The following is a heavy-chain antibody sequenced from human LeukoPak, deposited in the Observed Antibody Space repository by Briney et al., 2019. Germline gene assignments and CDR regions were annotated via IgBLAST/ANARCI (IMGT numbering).Heavy chain of an antibody. V-gene: IGHV3-7*04. J-gene: IGHJ4*02. D-gene: IGHD1-1*01. Sequence: PGGSLRLSCLVSGFTCSKFWMSWVRQAPGRGLEWVANIHPEGNEKYHVESVKGRFTISRDNAKNLLFLQMNGLRVEDTPVYYCARGDDFSGDHWGQGTLVTVSS. CDR3: ARGDDFSGDH. CDR2: IHPEGNEK. CDR1: GFTCSKFW.